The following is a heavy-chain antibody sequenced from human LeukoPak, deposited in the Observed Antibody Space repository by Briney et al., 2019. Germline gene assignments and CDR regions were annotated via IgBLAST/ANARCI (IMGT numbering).Heavy chain of an antibody. Sequence: SETLSLTCTVSGVSISSYYWSWIRQPAGKGLEWIGRISPSGSTNYYASLKSRVTMSVDTSKNQFSLKLRSVTAADTAVYYCARAPGWTGYSKAYYYYMDVWGKGTTVTVSS. CDR2: ISPSGST. D-gene: IGHD3/OR15-3a*01. J-gene: IGHJ6*03. V-gene: IGHV4-4*07. CDR3: ARAPGWTGYSKAYYYYMDV. CDR1: GVSISSYY.